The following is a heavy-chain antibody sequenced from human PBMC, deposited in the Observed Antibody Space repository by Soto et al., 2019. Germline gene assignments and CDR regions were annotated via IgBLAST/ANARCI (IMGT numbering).Heavy chain of an antibody. CDR1: GGSMSGYY. J-gene: IGHJ6*02. D-gene: IGHD5-18*01. Sequence: QVQLQESGPGLVEPLETLSLSCTVSGGSMSGYYWSWIRLPPGKPMEWIGYVHDSWGAAYNPSLRSRVAISLDTSKRQFSLSLTSVSATDPAMYYCVRQGYGPLHGLVDVWGQGTTVTVSS. V-gene: IGHV4-59*08. CDR3: VRQGYGPLHGLVDV. CDR2: VHDSWGA.